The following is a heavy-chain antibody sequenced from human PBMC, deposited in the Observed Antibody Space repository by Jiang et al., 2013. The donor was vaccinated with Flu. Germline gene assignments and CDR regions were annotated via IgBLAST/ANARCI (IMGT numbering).Heavy chain of an antibody. CDR2: IRYDGSNK. D-gene: IGHD3-9*01. Sequence: QLLESGGGVVQPGGSLRLSCAASGFTFSSYGMHWVRQAPGKGLEWVAFIRYDGSNKYYADSVKGRFTISRDNSKNTLYLQMNSLRAEDTAVYYCAKGTPAPYYDILTGYRSFDYWGQGTLVTVSS. J-gene: IGHJ4*02. CDR1: GFTFSSYG. CDR3: AKGTPAPYYDILTGYRSFDY. V-gene: IGHV3-30*02.